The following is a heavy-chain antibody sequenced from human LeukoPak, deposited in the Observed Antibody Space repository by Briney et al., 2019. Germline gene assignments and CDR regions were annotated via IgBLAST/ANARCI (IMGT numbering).Heavy chain of an antibody. CDR3: ARDRSDSRSGFDP. V-gene: IGHV4-59*12. J-gene: IGHJ5*02. CDR2: VYYSGST. D-gene: IGHD6-6*01. CDR1: GGSISSYY. Sequence: SETLSLTCTVSGGSISSYYWSWIRQPPGKGLEWIGYVYYSGSTNYNPSLKSRVTISVDTSKNQFSLKLSSVTAADTAVYYCARDRSDSRSGFDPWGQGTLVTVSS.